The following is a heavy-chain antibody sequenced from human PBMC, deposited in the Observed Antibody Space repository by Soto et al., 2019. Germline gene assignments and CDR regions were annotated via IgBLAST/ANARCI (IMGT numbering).Heavy chain of an antibody. Sequence: QVQLQQWGAGLLKPSETLSLTCAVYGGSFSGYYWSWIRQPPGKGLEWIGEINHSGSTNYNPSLKSRVTISVDTSKNQFSLKLSSVTAADTAVYYCARVGRDGYNYFDYWGQGTLVTASS. V-gene: IGHV4-34*01. CDR1: GGSFSGYY. CDR2: INHSGST. J-gene: IGHJ4*02. D-gene: IGHD5-12*01. CDR3: ARVGRDGYNYFDY.